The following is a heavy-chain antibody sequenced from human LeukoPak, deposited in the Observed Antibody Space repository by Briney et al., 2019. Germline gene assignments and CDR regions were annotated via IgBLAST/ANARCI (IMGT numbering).Heavy chain of an antibody. D-gene: IGHD6-19*01. CDR1: GFTFSNYW. CDR3: ATGGGWYSDY. CDR2: IGQDGSEN. V-gene: IGHV3-7*01. J-gene: IGHJ4*02. Sequence: GGSLRLSCAASGFTFSNYWMSWVRQAPGKGLEWVASIGQDGSENYYVDSVKGRFTISRDNAKNSLYLQMNSLRLEDTAVYYCATGGGWYSDYWGQGALITASS.